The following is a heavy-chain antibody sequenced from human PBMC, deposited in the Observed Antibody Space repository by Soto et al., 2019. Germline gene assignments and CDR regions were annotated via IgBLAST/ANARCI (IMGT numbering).Heavy chain of an antibody. CDR1: GYSISSGYY. CDR2: IYHSGST. D-gene: IGHD6-13*01. CDR3: ARHIAAAGGAWFDP. Sequence: LSLTCAVSGYSISSGYYWGWIRQPPGKGLEWIGSIYHSGSTYYNPSLKSRVTISVDTSKNQFSLKLSSVTAADTAVYYCARHIAAAGGAWFDPWGQGTLVTVSS. J-gene: IGHJ5*02. V-gene: IGHV4-38-2*01.